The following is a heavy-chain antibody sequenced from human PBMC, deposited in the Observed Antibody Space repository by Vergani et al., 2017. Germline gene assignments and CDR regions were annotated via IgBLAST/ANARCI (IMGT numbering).Heavy chain of an antibody. CDR1: GFTFSSYS. V-gene: IGHV3-21*01. CDR3: ARDLSWYSGFSWFDP. CDR2: ISSSSSYI. D-gene: IGHD6-13*01. Sequence: EVQLVESGGGLVKPGGSLRLSCAASGFTFSSYSMNWVRQAPGKGLEWVSSISSSSSYIYYADSVKGRFTISRDNAKNSLYLQMNSLRAEDTAVYYCARDLSWYSGFSWFDPWGQGTLVTVSS. J-gene: IGHJ5*02.